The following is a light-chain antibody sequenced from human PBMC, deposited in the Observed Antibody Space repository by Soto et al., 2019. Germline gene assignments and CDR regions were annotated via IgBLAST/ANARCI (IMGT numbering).Light chain of an antibody. CDR1: QSVSSSY. V-gene: IGKV3-20*01. Sequence: EVVLTQSPGTLSLSPGERATLSCRASQSVSSSYLAWYQQKPGQAPRLLIYGASSRATGIPDRFSGSGSGTAFTLTISRLEPEDLVVYYCQQYGSTPRITFGQGTRLEIK. CDR3: QQYGSTPRIT. CDR2: GAS. J-gene: IGKJ5*01.